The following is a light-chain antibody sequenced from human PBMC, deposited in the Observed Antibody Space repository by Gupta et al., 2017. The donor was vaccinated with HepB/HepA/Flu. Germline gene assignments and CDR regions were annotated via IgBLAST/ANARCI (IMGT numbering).Light chain of an antibody. J-gene: IGKJ4*01. CDR2: FAT. Sequence: DIQLTQSSSVLSASVGDRVIITCRTSQDIGDYLAWYQQKPGRAPKLLIYFATTLQSGVPSRFSGSGSVTEFTLTVTGLQPEAFGTYYCQQVLSAPVTLGGGTKVEIK. CDR3: QQVLSAPVT. CDR1: QDIGDY. V-gene: IGKV1-9*01.